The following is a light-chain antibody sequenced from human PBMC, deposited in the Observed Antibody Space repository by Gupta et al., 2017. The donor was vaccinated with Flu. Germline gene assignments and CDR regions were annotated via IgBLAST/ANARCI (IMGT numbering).Light chain of an antibody. Sequence: QSVLTQPPSVSGAPGQRVTISCTGSSPNIGAGYDVNWYQHLPGTAPKLLIYANADRPSGVPDRSSGSKSGISASLAITGLQAEDEADYYCQSYDSSLSSYVFGSGTKVTVL. J-gene: IGLJ1*01. CDR3: QSYDSSLSSYV. V-gene: IGLV1-40*01. CDR2: ANA. CDR1: SPNIGAGYD.